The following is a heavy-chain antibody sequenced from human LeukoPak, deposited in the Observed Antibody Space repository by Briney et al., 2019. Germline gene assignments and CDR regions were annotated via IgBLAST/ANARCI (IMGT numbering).Heavy chain of an antibody. D-gene: IGHD5-24*01. Sequence: ASVKVSCKASVGTFSSYAISWVRQAPGHGLEWMGGIIPIFGTANYAQKFQGRVTITADKSTSTAYMELSSLRSEDTAFYYCATDHSMANTAWSFDPWGQGTVVTVSS. CDR2: IIPIFGTA. V-gene: IGHV1-69*06. CDR3: ATDHSMANTAWSFDP. CDR1: VGTFSSYA. J-gene: IGHJ5*02.